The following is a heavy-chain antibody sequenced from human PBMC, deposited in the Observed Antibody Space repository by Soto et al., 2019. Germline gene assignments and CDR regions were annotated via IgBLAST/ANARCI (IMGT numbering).Heavy chain of an antibody. CDR2: INPNSGGT. D-gene: IGHD2-2*01. V-gene: IGHV1-2*04. CDR3: ARDSLYCSSTSCYGGGWLDP. Sequence: ASLKVSCKASGYTFTGYYMHWVRQAPGQGLEWLGWINPNSGGTNYAQKFQGWVTMTRDTSISTAYMELSRLRSDDTAVYYCARDSLYCSSTSCYGGGWLDPWGQGTLVTVSS. CDR1: GYTFTGYY. J-gene: IGHJ5*02.